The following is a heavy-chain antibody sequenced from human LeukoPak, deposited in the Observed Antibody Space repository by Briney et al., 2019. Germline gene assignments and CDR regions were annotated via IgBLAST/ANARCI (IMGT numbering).Heavy chain of an antibody. CDR2: IYYSGSA. D-gene: IGHD6-6*01. Sequence: SETLSLTCTVSGGSISSYYWSWIRQPPGKGLEWIGYIYYSGSANYNPSLKSRVTMSVDTSRNQFSLKLSSVTAADTAVYYCARSSLAAPPDYWGQGTLVTVSS. CDR3: ARSSLAAPPDY. J-gene: IGHJ4*02. CDR1: GGSISSYY. V-gene: IGHV4-59*01.